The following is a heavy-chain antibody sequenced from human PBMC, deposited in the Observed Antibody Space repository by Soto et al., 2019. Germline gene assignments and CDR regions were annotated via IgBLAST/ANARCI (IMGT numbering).Heavy chain of an antibody. CDR1: GFTFSTYA. CDR2: ISGSGGST. D-gene: IGHD3-22*01. Sequence: EVQLLESGGGLVQPGGSLRLSCAASGFTFSTYAMSWVRQAPGKGLEWVSAISGSGGSTYYADSVKGRFTISRDNSXNXLXXQMSSLRAEDTALYYCAKDRFYYDSSAYYYDAFDIWGQGTMVTVSS. V-gene: IGHV3-23*01. J-gene: IGHJ3*02. CDR3: AKDRFYYDSSAYYYDAFDI.